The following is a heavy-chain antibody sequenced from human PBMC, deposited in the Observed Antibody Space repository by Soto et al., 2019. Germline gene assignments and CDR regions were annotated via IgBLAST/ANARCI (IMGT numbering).Heavy chain of an antibody. CDR2: IKSKTDGGTT. J-gene: IGHJ4*02. V-gene: IGHV3-15*07. CDR1: GFTFSSAW. Sequence: GGSLRLSCAASGFTFSSAWMNWVGQAPGKGLEWVGRIKSKTDGGTTDYAAPVKGRFTISRDDSKNTLYLQMNSLKTEDTAVYYCTTDVDIVATITDFDYWGQGTLVTVSS. CDR3: TTDVDIVATITDFDY. D-gene: IGHD5-12*01.